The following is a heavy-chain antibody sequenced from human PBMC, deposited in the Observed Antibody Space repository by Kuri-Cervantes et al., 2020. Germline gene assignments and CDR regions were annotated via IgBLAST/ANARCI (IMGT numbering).Heavy chain of an antibody. CDR1: GFTFSSYA. CDR2: ISYDGSNK. J-gene: IGHJ4*02. Sequence: GESLKISCAASGFTFSSYAMHWVRQAPGKGLEWVAVISYDGSNKYYADPVKGRFTISRDNSKNTLYLQMNSLRAEDTAVYYCARDSDSSFDYWGQGTLVTVSS. D-gene: IGHD5-18*01. CDR3: ARDSDSSFDY. V-gene: IGHV3-30-3*01.